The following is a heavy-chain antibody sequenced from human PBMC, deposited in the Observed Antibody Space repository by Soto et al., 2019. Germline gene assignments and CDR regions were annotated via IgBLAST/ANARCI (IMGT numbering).Heavy chain of an antibody. V-gene: IGHV3-73*01. CDR3: TRHDSNYDFWSGSPPRYGMDV. J-gene: IGHJ6*02. D-gene: IGHD3-3*01. CDR1: GFTFSGSA. CDR2: IRSKANSYAT. Sequence: EVQLVESGGGLVQPGGSLKLSCAASGFTFSGSAMHWVRQASGKGLEWVGRIRSKANSYATAYAASVKGRFTISRDDYKKPAYLQMNSLKTEDTAVYYCTRHDSNYDFWSGSPPRYGMDVWGQGTTVTVSS.